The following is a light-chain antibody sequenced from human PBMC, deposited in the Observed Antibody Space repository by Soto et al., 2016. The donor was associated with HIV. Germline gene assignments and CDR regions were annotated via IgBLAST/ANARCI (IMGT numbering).Light chain of an antibody. CDR3: QVWDGSSDHPNWV. J-gene: IGLJ3*02. V-gene: IGLV3-21*03. CDR2: NDS. CDR1: NIGSKN. Sequence: SYVLTQPPSVSVAPGKTASITCGGNNIGSKNVHWYQQRPGQAPVLVVPNDSHRPSGIPERFSGSNSGNTATLTISRVEAGDEADYYCQVWDGSSDHPNWVFGGGTRLTVL.